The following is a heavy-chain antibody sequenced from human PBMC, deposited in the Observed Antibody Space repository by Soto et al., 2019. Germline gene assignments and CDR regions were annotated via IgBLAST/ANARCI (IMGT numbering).Heavy chain of an antibody. J-gene: IGHJ4*02. Sequence: QVQLVQSGTVVQRRGSSVKVSCQASGGTFSSHGMAWVRQAPGQGLEWMGGIIPTFGTPTYAAKFQGRVTITADKSTNTAYMELSSLRSEDTGVYYCARERSAQYFDFWGQGTLITVSS. V-gene: IGHV1-69*06. CDR1: GGTFSSHG. CDR2: IIPTFGTP. D-gene: IGHD1-26*01. CDR3: ARERSAQYFDF.